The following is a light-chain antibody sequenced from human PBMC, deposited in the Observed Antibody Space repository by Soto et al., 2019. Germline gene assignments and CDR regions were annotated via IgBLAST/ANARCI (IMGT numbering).Light chain of an antibody. CDR1: SGDIGSYNR. CDR2: EVT. Sequence: SVLTQPASVSGSPGQSITISCTGTSGDIGSYNRVSWYQQHPGKAPKLIIYEVTDRPSGVSNRFSGSKSGNTASLTISGLRSEDEADYYCAAWDARLSGYVFGTGTKVTVL. CDR3: AAWDARLSGYV. V-gene: IGLV2-14*01. J-gene: IGLJ1*01.